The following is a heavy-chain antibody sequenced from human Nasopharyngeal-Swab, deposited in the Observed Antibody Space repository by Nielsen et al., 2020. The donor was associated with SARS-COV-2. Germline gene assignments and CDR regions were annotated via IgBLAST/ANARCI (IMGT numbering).Heavy chain of an antibody. J-gene: IGHJ6*02. D-gene: IGHD3-22*01. CDR3: ARTDSSGYYPVTYYYYGMDV. Sequence: VRQAPGKGLEWVAVVWVDGSSKYYADSVKGRFTISRDNSKNTLYLQMNSLRAEDTAVYYCARTDSSGYYPVTYYYYGMDVWGQGTTVTVSS. V-gene: IGHV3-30-3*01. CDR2: VWVDGSSK.